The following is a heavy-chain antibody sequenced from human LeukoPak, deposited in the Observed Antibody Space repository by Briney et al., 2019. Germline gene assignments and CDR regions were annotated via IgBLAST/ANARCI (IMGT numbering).Heavy chain of an antibody. CDR3: ARAGLLWFGEPYAFDI. Sequence: ASVKVSCKPSGYTFSTYGISWVRQAPGQGLEWMGWISTYNGNTNYAQKLQGRVTMTTDTSTSTAYMELRSLRSDDTAVYYCARAGLLWFGEPYAFDIWGQGTMVTVSS. V-gene: IGHV1-18*01. CDR1: GYTFSTYG. CDR2: ISTYNGNT. J-gene: IGHJ3*02. D-gene: IGHD3-10*01.